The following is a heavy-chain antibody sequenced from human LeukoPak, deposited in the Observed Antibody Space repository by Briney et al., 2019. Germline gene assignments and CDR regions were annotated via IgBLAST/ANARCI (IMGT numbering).Heavy chain of an antibody. Sequence: SETLSLTCTVSGGSISSYYWSWIRQPPGKGLEWIGYIYYSGSTYYNPSLKSRVTISVDTSKNQFSLKLSSVTAADTAVYYCARKNYDESDWGQGTLVTVSS. CDR3: ARKNYDESD. CDR2: IYYSGST. V-gene: IGHV4-59*12. J-gene: IGHJ4*02. D-gene: IGHD3-22*01. CDR1: GGSISSYY.